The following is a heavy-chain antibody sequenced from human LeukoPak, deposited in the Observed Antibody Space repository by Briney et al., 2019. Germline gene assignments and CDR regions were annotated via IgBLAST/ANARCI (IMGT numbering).Heavy chain of an antibody. CDR1: GFTFSSYA. D-gene: IGHD6-13*01. CDR2: ISYDGSNK. J-gene: IGHJ4*02. CDR3: ASNIAAASSDY. V-gene: IGHV3-30-3*01. Sequence: GGSLRLSCAASGFTFSSYAMHWVRQAPGKGLEWVAVISYDGSNKYYADSVKGRFTISRDNSKNTLHLQMNSLRAEDTAVYYCASNIAAASSDYWGQGTLVTVSS.